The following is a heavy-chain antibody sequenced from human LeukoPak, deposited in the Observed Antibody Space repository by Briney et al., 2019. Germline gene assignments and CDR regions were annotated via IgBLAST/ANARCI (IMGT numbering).Heavy chain of an antibody. CDR1: GFTFSSYW. V-gene: IGHV3-7*01. CDR2: IKEDGSEK. D-gene: IGHD3-22*01. J-gene: IGHJ4*02. CDR3: ARGRYYESSGYFVYYFDY. Sequence: PGGSLRLSCAASGFTFSSYWMTWVRQAPGKGLEWVASIKEDGSEKKYVDSVKGRFTISRDNAKTSVYLQINSLRAEDTAVYYCARGRYYESSGYFVYYFDYWGQGTLVTVSS.